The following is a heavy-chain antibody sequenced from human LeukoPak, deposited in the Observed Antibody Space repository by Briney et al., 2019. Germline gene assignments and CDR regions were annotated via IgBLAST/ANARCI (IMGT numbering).Heavy chain of an antibody. J-gene: IGHJ4*02. CDR1: GFTFSSYA. CDR2: ISGSGGST. V-gene: IGHV3-23*01. Sequence: GGSLRLSCAASGFTFSSYAMSWVRQAPGKGLEWVSAISGSGGSTYYADSVKGRFTISRDNSKNTLYLQMNSLRAEDTAVYYCANIEAMVRGVTADYWGQGTLVTVSS. CDR3: ANIEAMVRGVTADY. D-gene: IGHD3-10*01.